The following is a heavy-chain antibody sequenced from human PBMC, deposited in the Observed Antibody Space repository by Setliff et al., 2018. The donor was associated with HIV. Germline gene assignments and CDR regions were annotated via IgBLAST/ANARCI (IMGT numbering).Heavy chain of an antibody. CDR3: ALPYCSGGNCWSSASLPPAGWCDP. Sequence: SVKVSCKASGGTFSSYVISWVRQAPGQGPEWMGGIIPMYGVTNYAQKFQGRVTITTDESTSTAYMELSSLRSEDTAVYYCALPYCSGGNCWSSASLPPAGWCDPWGQGTLVTV. CDR2: IIPMYGVT. J-gene: IGHJ5*02. V-gene: IGHV1-69*05. D-gene: IGHD2-15*01. CDR1: GGTFSSYV.